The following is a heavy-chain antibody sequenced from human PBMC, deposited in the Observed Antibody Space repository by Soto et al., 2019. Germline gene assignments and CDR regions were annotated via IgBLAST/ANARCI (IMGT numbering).Heavy chain of an antibody. V-gene: IGHV3-53*01. D-gene: IGHD4-17*01. CDR2: IYSGGST. J-gene: IGHJ4*02. CDR3: ARGFNRLDY. CDR1: GLTVSSNY. Sequence: GGSLRLSCAASGLTVSSNYMTWVRQAPGKGLEWVSVIYSGGSTYYADSVKGRFTISRDNSKNTPHLQMNSLRAEDTAVYYCARGFNRLDYWGQGTLVTVSS.